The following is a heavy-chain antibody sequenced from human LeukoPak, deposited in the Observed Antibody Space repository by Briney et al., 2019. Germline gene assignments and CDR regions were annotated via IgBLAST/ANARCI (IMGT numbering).Heavy chain of an antibody. Sequence: PGGSLRLSCAASGFTFSSYAMSWVRQAPGKGLEWVSGISGNGGSTYYADSVRGRFTISRDNSKNTLYLQMNSLRAEDAAVYFCAKAPVTSCRGAYCYPFDSWGQGTLVTVSS. J-gene: IGHJ4*02. V-gene: IGHV3-23*01. CDR1: GFTFSSYA. CDR3: AKAPVTSCRGAYCYPFDS. D-gene: IGHD2-21*01. CDR2: ISGNGGST.